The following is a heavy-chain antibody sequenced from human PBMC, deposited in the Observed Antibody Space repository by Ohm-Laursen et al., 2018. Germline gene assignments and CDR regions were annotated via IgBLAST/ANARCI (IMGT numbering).Heavy chain of an antibody. Sequence: SLRLSCAASGFTFSSYEMNWVRQAPGKGLEWVSYISSSGSTIYYADSVKGRFTISRDNAKNSLYLQMNSLRAEDTAVYYCARGVGILWFGESRFDYWGQGTLVTVSS. J-gene: IGHJ4*02. D-gene: IGHD3-10*01. V-gene: IGHV3-48*03. CDR1: GFTFSSYE. CDR2: ISSSGSTI. CDR3: ARGVGILWFGESRFDY.